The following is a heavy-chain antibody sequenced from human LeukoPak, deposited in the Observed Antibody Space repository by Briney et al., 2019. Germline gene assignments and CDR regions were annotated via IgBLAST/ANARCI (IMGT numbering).Heavy chain of an antibody. J-gene: IGHJ6*02. Sequence: ASVKVSCTASGYTFTSYYMHWVRQAPGQGLEWMGIINPSGGSTSYAQKFQGRVTMTRDTSTSTVYMELSSLRSEDTAVYYCARALIPHCSSTSCYPYYYGMDVWGQGTTVTVSS. V-gene: IGHV1-46*01. CDR2: INPSGGST. D-gene: IGHD2-2*01. CDR3: ARALIPHCSSTSCYPYYYGMDV. CDR1: GYTFTSYY.